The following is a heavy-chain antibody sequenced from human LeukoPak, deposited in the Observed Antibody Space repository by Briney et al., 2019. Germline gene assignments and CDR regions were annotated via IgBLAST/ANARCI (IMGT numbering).Heavy chain of an antibody. J-gene: IGHJ4*02. CDR1: GFTFSSYA. V-gene: IGHV3-23*01. CDR2: ISGSGGST. D-gene: IGHD6-13*01. CDR3: ARDRAAAGTFDY. Sequence: GGSLRLSCAASGFTFSSYAMSWVRQAPGKGLEWVSAISGSGGSTYYADSVKGRFTISRDNSKNTLYLQMNSLRAEDTAVYYCARDRAAAGTFDYWGQGTLVTVSS.